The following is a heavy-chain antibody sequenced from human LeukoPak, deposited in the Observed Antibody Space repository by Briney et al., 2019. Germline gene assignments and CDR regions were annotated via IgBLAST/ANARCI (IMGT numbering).Heavy chain of an antibody. V-gene: IGHV3-73*01. D-gene: IGHD3-10*01. J-gene: IGHJ4*02. Sequence: GGSLRLSCAASGFTFSGSAMHWVRQASGKGLEWVGRIRSKANSYATAYAASVKGRFTISRDDSKNTTYLQMNSLKTEDTAVYYCTSRPLLSYYGSGRTRSDYWGQGTLVTVSS. CDR3: TSRPLLSYYGSGRTRSDY. CDR1: GFTFSGSA. CDR2: IRSKANSYAT.